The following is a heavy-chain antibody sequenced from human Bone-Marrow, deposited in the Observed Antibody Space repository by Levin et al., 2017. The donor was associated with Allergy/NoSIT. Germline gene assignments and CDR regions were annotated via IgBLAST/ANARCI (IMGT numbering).Heavy chain of an antibody. Sequence: GGSLRLSCAASGFTFSSYWMSWVRQAPGKGLEWVANIKQDGSEKYYVDSVKGRFTISRDNAKNSLYLQMNSLRAEDTAVYYCAREGDVLRYFDWLYVPYYYYGMDVWGQGTTVTVSS. CDR1: GFTFSSYW. CDR3: AREGDVLRYFDWLYVPYYYYGMDV. V-gene: IGHV3-7*04. CDR2: IKQDGSEK. D-gene: IGHD3-9*01. J-gene: IGHJ6*02.